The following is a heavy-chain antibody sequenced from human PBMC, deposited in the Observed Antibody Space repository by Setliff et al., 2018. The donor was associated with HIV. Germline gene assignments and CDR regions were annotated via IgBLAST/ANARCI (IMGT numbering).Heavy chain of an antibody. CDR1: GASIWNYY. CDR3: AREKHWNGPFDY. CDR2: IHFTGSS. Sequence: PSETLSLTCTVSGASIWNYYWSWIRQAPGKGLEWIGFIHFTGSSNYNPSLKSRVTISIDTSSNQFSLNLNSVTAADTAVYFCAREKHWNGPFDYWGQGKLVTVSS. D-gene: IGHD1-1*01. J-gene: IGHJ4*02. V-gene: IGHV4-59*12.